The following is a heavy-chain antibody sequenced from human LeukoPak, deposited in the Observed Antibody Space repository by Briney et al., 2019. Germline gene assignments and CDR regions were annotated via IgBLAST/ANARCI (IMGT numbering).Heavy chain of an antibody. CDR1: GGSFSGYY. D-gene: IGHD3-9*01. CDR2: INHSGST. V-gene: IGHV4-34*01. CDR3: ARGGDYDVLTGYHYYFDY. Sequence: SETLSLTCAVYGGSFSGYYWSWIRQPPGKGLEGIGEINHSGSTNYNPSLKSRVTISVDTSKNQFSLNLSSVTAADTAVYFCARGGDYDVLTGYHYYFDYWGQGTLVTVSS. J-gene: IGHJ4*02.